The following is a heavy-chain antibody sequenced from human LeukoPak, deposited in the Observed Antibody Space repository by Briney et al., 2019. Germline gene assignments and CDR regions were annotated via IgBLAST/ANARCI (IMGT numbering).Heavy chain of an antibody. V-gene: IGHV1-2*02. J-gene: IGHJ4*02. Sequence: ASVKVSCKASGYTFTCYYMHWVRQAPGQGLEWMGWINPNSGGTNYAQKFQGRVTMTRDTSISTAYMELSRLRSNDTAVYYCARDLRMIVVVTPGYWGQGTLVTVSS. D-gene: IGHD3-22*01. CDR2: INPNSGGT. CDR1: GYTFTCYY. CDR3: ARDLRMIVVVTPGY.